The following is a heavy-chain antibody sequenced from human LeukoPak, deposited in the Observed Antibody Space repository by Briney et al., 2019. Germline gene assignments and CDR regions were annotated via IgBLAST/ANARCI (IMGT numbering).Heavy chain of an antibody. V-gene: IGHV3-20*04. CDR3: ARDPGNDYGDYVSDY. CDR2: INWNGGST. Sequence: GGSLRLSRAASGFTFDDYGMSWVRQAPGKGLEWVSGINWNGGSTGYADSVKGRFTISRDNAKNSLYLQMNSLRAEDTALYYCARDPGNDYGDYVSDYWGQGTLVTVSS. D-gene: IGHD4-17*01. J-gene: IGHJ4*02. CDR1: GFTFDDYG.